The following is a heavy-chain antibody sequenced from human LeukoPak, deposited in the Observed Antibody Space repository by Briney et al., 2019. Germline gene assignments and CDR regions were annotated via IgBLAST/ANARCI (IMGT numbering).Heavy chain of an antibody. V-gene: IGHV3-23*01. CDR3: ATPPDSYDNYYYYYYMDV. J-gene: IGHJ6*03. CDR1: GFTFSSYA. CDR2: ISGSGGST. Sequence: GGSLRLSCAASGFTFSSYAMSWVRQVPGKGLEWVSAISGSGGSTYYADSVKGRFTISRDNSKNTLYLQMNSLRAEDTAVYYCATPPDSYDNYYYYYYMDVWGKGTTVTVSS. D-gene: IGHD5-18*01.